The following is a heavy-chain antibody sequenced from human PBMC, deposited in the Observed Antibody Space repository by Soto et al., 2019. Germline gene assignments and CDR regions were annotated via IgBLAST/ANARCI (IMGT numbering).Heavy chain of an antibody. CDR2: IYYSGST. Sequence: SETLSLTCTVSGGSVSSSSYYWSWIRQPPGKGLEWIGYIYYSGSTNYNPSLKSRVTISIDTSKNQFSLKLSSVTAADTAVYYCARSIERGYHRLIDYCG. V-gene: IGHV4-61*01. CDR1: GGSVSSSSYY. D-gene: IGHD5-12*01. CDR3: ARSIERGYHRLIDY. J-gene: IGHJ4*01.